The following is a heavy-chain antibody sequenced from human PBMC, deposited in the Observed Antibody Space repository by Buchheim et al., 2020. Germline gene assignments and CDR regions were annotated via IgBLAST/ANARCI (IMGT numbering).Heavy chain of an antibody. V-gene: IGHV3-30*03. Sequence: QVQLVESGGGVVQPGRSLRLSCAASGFTFSSYGMHWVRQAPGKGLEWVAVISHDGSNKYYADSVKGRFTISRDNAKNTLYMQMNSLRAEDTAVYYCARPTQLQYCSSTSCYYMDVWGKGTT. J-gene: IGHJ6*03. D-gene: IGHD2-2*01. CDR2: ISHDGSNK. CDR3: ARPTQLQYCSSTSCYYMDV. CDR1: GFTFSSYG.